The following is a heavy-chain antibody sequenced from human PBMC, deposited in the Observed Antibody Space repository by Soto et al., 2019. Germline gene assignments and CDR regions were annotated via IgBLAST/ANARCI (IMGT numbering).Heavy chain of an antibody. CDR1: GGSISSSNW. J-gene: IGHJ5*02. CDR2: IYHSGST. D-gene: IGHD6-13*01. V-gene: IGHV4-4*02. Sequence: ETLSLTCAVSGGSISSSNWWSWVRQPPGKGLEWIGEIYHSGSTNYNPSLKSRVTISVDKSKNQFSLKLSSVTAADTAVYYCAREVIAAAANWFDPWGQGTLVTVSS. CDR3: AREVIAAAANWFDP.